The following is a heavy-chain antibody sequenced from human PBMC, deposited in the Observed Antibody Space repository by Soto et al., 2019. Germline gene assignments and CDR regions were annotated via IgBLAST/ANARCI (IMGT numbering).Heavy chain of an antibody. CDR2: ISAYNGNT. J-gene: IGHJ3*02. CDR3: AFYIETQYCTKGLCPLDDVFNI. CDR1: GYTFTSYG. Sequence: ASVKVSCKASGYTFTSYGISWVRQAPGQGLEWMGWISAYNGNTNYAQKLQGRVTMTTDTSTSTAYMELRSLRSDDTAVYYCAFYIETQYCTKGLCPLDDVFNIWGKGKMVTVPS. D-gene: IGHD2-8*01. V-gene: IGHV1-18*01.